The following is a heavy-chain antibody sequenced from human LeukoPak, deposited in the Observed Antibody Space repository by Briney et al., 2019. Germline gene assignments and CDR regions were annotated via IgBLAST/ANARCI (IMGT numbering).Heavy chain of an antibody. V-gene: IGHV3-49*04. Sequence: PGGSLRLSCTASGFTLGDYAMSWVRQAPGKGLEWVGFIRSKAFGGTTEYAASVKGRFTISRDDSKSIAYLQMNSLKTEDTAVYYCTRLPLWSGYYRHLDLWGRGTLVTVSS. J-gene: IGHJ2*01. D-gene: IGHD3-3*01. CDR3: TRLPLWSGYYRHLDL. CDR2: IRSKAFGGTT. CDR1: GFTLGDYA.